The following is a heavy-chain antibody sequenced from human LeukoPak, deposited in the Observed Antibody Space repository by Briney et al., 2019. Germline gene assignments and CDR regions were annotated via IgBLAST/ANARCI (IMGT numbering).Heavy chain of an antibody. Sequence: SETLSLTCTVSGGSISSYYWSWIRQPPGKGLEWIGYIYYSGSTYYNPSLRSRVTISVDTSKNQFSLKLSSVTAADTAVYYCARSSEGRYYYDSSGFSYYYYYMDVWGKGATVTISS. J-gene: IGHJ6*03. CDR1: GGSISSYY. CDR3: ARSSEGRYYYDSSGFSYYYYYMDV. CDR2: IYYSGST. V-gene: IGHV4-59*01. D-gene: IGHD3-22*01.